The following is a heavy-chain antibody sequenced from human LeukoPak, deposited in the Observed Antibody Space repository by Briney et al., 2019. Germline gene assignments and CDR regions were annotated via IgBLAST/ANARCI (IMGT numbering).Heavy chain of an antibody. CDR2: IYYSGST. CDR3: ARHAQRVWFGELLVDY. Sequence: SETLSLTCTVSGGSISSSSYYWGWIRQPPGKGLEWIGSIYYSGSTYYNPSLKSRVTISVGTSKNQFSLKLSSVTAADTAVYYCARHAQRVWFGELLVDYWGQGTLVTVSS. CDR1: GGSISSSSYY. J-gene: IGHJ4*02. D-gene: IGHD3-10*01. V-gene: IGHV4-39*01.